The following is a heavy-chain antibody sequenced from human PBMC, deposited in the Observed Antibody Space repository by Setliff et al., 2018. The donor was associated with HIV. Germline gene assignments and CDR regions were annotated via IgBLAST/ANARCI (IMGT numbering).Heavy chain of an antibody. D-gene: IGHD3-10*01. CDR2: INHSGST. Sequence: NPSETLSLTCAVYGGSFSGYYWSWIRQPPGKGLEWIGEINHSGSTNYNPSLKSRVTISVDTSKNQFSLRLTSVTAADTAVYYCARNTRAGDFDYWGQGTLVTVSS. CDR1: GGSFSGYY. J-gene: IGHJ4*02. CDR3: ARNTRAGDFDY. V-gene: IGHV4-34*01.